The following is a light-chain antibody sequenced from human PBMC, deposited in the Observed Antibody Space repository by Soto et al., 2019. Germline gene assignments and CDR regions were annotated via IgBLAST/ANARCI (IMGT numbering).Light chain of an antibody. CDR1: QTTNTF. Sequence: MHLTQSPSSLGASVGDRVTIICGAMQTTNTFLTCDPLEPAKAPKXLIDAASTLQTGVPSRFTGSGSGTDFTITLLSLQPEDDAAYVGQQRYSMTYAFGPGTKVDI. CDR3: QQRYSMTYA. J-gene: IGKJ2*01. CDR2: AAS. V-gene: IGKV1-39*01.